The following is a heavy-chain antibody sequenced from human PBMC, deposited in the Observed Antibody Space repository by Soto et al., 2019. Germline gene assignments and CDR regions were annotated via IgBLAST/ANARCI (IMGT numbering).Heavy chain of an antibody. CDR1: GGTFSSYA. J-gene: IGHJ4*02. CDR2: IIPIFGTA. Sequence: QVQLVQSGAEVKKPGSSVKVSCTASGGTFSSYAISWVRQAPGQGLEWMGGIIPIFGTANYAQKFQGRVTITADKSTSTAYMELSSLTSEDTAVYYCARGPDPYGEPGYYFDYWGEGALGSVSP. D-gene: IGHD4-17*01. V-gene: IGHV1-69*06. CDR3: ARGPDPYGEPGYYFDY.